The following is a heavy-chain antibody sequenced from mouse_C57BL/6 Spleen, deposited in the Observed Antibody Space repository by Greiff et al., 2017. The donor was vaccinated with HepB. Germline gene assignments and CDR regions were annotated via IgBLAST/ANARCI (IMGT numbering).Heavy chain of an antibody. CDR3: AISLYGSSPPGDFDV. J-gene: IGHJ1*03. Sequence: QVQLKQPGAELVKPGASVKVSCKASGYTFTSYWMHWVKQRPGQGLEWIGRIHPSDSDTNYNQKFKGKATLTVDKSSSTAYMQLSSLTSEASAVYYCAISLYGSSPPGDFDVWGTGTTVTVSS. CDR2: IHPSDSDT. V-gene: IGHV1-74*01. CDR1: GYTFTSYW. D-gene: IGHD1-1*01.